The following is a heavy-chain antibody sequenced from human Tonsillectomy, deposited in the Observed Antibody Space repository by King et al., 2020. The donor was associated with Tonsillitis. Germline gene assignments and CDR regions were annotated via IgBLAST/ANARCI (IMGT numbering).Heavy chain of an antibody. CDR3: AKMHDQASRCTLYPYSALVL. V-gene: IGHV3-30*18. CDR2: ISYDGTNK. D-gene: IGHD6-6*01. CDR1: GFTFSSYG. J-gene: IGHJ6*02. Sequence: VQLVESGGGVVQPGRSLRLACAASGFTFSSYGMHWVRQAPGKGLEWVAVISYDGTNKYYADYVKGRFTISRDNSKNTLYLQMNSLRPEDTAVYYCAKMHDQASRCTLYPYSALVLSGQGSAVTVS.